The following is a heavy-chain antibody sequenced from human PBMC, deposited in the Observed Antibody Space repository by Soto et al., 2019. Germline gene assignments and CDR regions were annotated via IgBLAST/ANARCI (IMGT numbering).Heavy chain of an antibody. CDR2: IYYSGST. V-gene: IGHV4-30-4*01. J-gene: IGHJ4*02. D-gene: IGHD4-17*01. CDR1: GGSISSGDYY. CDR3: ARGDYGGNYYFDY. Sequence: SETLSLTCTVSGGSISSGDYYWSWIRQPPGKGLEWIGYIYYSGSTHYNPSLKSRVTISVDTSKNQFSLKLSSVTAADTAVYYCARGDYGGNYYFDYWGQGTLVTVSS.